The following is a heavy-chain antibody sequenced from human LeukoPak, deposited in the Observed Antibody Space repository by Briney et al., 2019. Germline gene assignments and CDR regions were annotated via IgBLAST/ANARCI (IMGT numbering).Heavy chain of an antibody. CDR1: GGSISSSSYY. J-gene: IGHJ3*02. Sequence: SETLSLTCTVSGGSISSSSYYWGWIRQPPGKGLEWIGSIYYSGSTYYNPSLKSRVTISVDTSKNQFSLKLSSVTAADTAVYYCAREPYYDILTGSDAFDIWGQGTMVTVSS. CDR2: IYYSGST. V-gene: IGHV4-39*07. D-gene: IGHD3-9*01. CDR3: AREPYYDILTGSDAFDI.